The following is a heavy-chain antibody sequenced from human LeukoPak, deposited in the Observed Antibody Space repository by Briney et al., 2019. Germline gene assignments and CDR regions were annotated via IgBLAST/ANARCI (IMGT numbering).Heavy chain of an antibody. Sequence: GESLKVSCKGSGYSFTSYWIGWVRQMPGKGLEFMGILYPGDSDTRYSPSFQGQVTISADRSISTAYLQWSSLKASDTAMYYCARHETGPYFDYWGQGTLVTVSS. CDR2: LYPGDSDT. CDR3: ARHETGPYFDY. D-gene: IGHD1-1*01. CDR1: GYSFTSYW. V-gene: IGHV5-51*01. J-gene: IGHJ4*02.